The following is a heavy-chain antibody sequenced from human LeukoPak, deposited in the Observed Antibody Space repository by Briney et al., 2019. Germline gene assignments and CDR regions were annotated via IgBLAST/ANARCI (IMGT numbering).Heavy chain of an antibody. Sequence: PSETLSLTCAVSGGSISSGGYSWGWIRQPPGKGLEWIGYIYHSGSTYYNPSLESRVTISVDRSKNQFSLKLSSVTAADTAVYYCARDLGYFDLWGRGTLVTVSS. CDR2: IYHSGST. D-gene: IGHD3-3*01. V-gene: IGHV4-30-2*01. CDR1: GGSISSGGYS. CDR3: ARDLGYFDL. J-gene: IGHJ2*01.